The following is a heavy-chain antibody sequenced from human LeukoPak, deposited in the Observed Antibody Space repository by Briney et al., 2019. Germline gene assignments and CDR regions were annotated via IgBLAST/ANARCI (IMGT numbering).Heavy chain of an antibody. CDR1: GFTFSNAW. CDR3: TATTVVTRYYYYYMDV. V-gene: IGHV3-15*01. D-gene: IGHD4-23*01. Sequence: GGSLRLSCAASGFTFSNAWMSWARQAPGKGLEWVGRIKSKTDGGTTDYAAPVKGRFTISRDDSKNTLYLQMNSLKTEDTAVYYCTATTVVTRYYYYYMDVWGKGTTVTVSS. CDR2: IKSKTDGGTT. J-gene: IGHJ6*03.